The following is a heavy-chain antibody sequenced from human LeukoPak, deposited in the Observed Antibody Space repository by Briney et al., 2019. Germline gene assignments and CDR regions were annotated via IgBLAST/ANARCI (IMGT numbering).Heavy chain of an antibody. D-gene: IGHD3-10*01. J-gene: IGHJ3*02. CDR1: GGSISSYY. Sequence: SETLPLTCTVSGGSISSYYWSWIRQPPGKGLEWIGYIYYSGSTNYNPSLKSRVTISVDTSKNQFSLKLSSVTAADTAVYYCARPTMVRGVILAFDIWGQGTMVTVSS. CDR2: IYYSGST. V-gene: IGHV4-59*01. CDR3: ARPTMVRGVILAFDI.